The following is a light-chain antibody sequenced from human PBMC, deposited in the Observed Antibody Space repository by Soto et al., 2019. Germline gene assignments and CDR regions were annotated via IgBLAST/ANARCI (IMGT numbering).Light chain of an antibody. CDR3: QQYNNWPPGRT. J-gene: IGKJ1*01. CDR1: ESVSSN. CDR2: DAS. Sequence: EIVITQSPVTLSLSPGERATLSCRASESVSSNLAWYQQKPGQAPRLLIYDASTRATGIPARFSGSGSWTDLTLTISSLQSEDFAVYYCQQYNNWPPGRTFGQGTKVEIK. V-gene: IGKV3-15*01.